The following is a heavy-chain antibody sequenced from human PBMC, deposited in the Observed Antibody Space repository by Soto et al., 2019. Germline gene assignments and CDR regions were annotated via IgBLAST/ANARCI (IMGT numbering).Heavy chain of an antibody. CDR1: GGSIATSSYF. J-gene: IGHJ5*02. V-gene: IGHV4-39*02. CDR3: SRRAPEGFDP. Sequence: SETLSLTCTVSGGSIATSSYFWAWIRRPPGKGLEWIGSIDYRGTIYNNPSLKSRVTISVDKSKNHFSLKLDSVTAADTAVYYCSRRAPEGFDPWGQGTLVTVSS. CDR2: IDYRGTI.